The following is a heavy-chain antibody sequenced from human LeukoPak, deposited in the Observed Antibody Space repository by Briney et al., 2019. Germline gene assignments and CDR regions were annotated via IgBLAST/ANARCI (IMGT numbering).Heavy chain of an antibody. CDR2: INQDGSEK. D-gene: IGHD3-10*01. J-gene: IGHJ3*02. V-gene: IGHV3-7*01. Sequence: GGSLRLSCAASGFMFRSDWMGWVRQAPGKGLERVANINQDGSEKFYVDSVKGRFTIARDNAKNTLYLQMNSLRAEDTAVYYCARDAFGDNAFDIWGQGTMVTVSS. CDR3: ARDAFGDNAFDI. CDR1: GFMFRSDW.